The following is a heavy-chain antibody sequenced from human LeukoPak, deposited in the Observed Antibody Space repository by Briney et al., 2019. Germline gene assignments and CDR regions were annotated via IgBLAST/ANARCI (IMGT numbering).Heavy chain of an antibody. V-gene: IGHV3-74*01. D-gene: IGHD3-22*01. CDR1: GFTFGSYW. CDR2: ISDGGSTT. J-gene: IGHJ4*02. Sequence: GGSLRLSCAASGFTFGSYWMHWVRQAPGKGLVWVSRISDGGSTTTYADSVKGRFTISRDNAKNTLYLQMNGLRAEDTAVYYCSRSAYYDGSGNYYDYWGQGTLVTVSS. CDR3: SRSAYYDGSGNYYDY.